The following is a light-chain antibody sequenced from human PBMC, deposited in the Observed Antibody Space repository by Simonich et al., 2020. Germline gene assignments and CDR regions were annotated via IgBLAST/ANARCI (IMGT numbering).Light chain of an antibody. Sequence: QLVLTQSPSASASRGASVKLTCTLSSGHSSYAIAWPQQQPGKGPRYLMKLNSDGSHSKGDGIPDRFSGSSSGAERYLTISSRQSEDEADYYCQTWGTGIVVFGGGTKLTVL. CDR1: SGHSSYA. J-gene: IGLJ2*01. V-gene: IGLV4-69*01. CDR2: LNSDGSH. CDR3: QTWGTGIVV.